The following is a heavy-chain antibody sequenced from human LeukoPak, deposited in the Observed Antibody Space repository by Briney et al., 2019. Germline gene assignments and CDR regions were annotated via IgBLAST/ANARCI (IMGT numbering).Heavy chain of an antibody. J-gene: IGHJ4*02. Sequence: GGSLRLSCAASGFTFSSYSMNWVRQAPGKGLEWLSDISTSGTITHYGDSVKGRFTTSRDDAKNSVYLQMNSLRDEDTAVYYCARRGRGYSLEYWGQGTLVTVSS. V-gene: IGHV3-48*02. CDR1: GFTFSSYS. CDR2: ISTSGTIT. CDR3: ARRGRGYSLEY. D-gene: IGHD3-22*01.